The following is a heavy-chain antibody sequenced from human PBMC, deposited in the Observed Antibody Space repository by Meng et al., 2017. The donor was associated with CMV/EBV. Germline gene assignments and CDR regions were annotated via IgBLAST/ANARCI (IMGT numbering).Heavy chain of an antibody. J-gene: IGHJ3*02. CDR1: GYTFTGYY. CDR2: INPNSGGT. V-gene: IGHV1-2*02. Sequence: ASVKVSCKASGYTFTGYYMHWVRQAPGQGLEWMGWINPNSGGTNYAQKFQGRVTMTRDTSISTAYMELSRPRSDDTAVYYCARSSPSLPSGGGDSYDAFDIWGQGTMVTVSS. CDR3: ARSSPSLPSGGGDSYDAFDI. D-gene: IGHD2-21*01.